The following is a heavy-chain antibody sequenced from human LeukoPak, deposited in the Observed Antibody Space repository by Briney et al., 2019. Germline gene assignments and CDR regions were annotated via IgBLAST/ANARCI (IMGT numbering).Heavy chain of an antibody. D-gene: IGHD6-13*01. V-gene: IGHV3-9*01. CDR1: GFTFDDYA. CDR3: ARDEWGAAAHFDY. CDR2: ISWNSGSI. J-gene: IGHJ4*02. Sequence: GGSLRLSCAASGFTFDDYAMHWVRQAPGKGLEWVSGISWNSGSIGYADSVKGRFTISRDNAKNSLYLQMNSLRAEDTAVYYCARDEWGAAAHFDYWGQGTLVTVSS.